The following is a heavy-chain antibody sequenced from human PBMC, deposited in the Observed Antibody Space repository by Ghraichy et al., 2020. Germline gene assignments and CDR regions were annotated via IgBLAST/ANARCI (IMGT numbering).Heavy chain of an antibody. CDR3: ARDYSTWYFDL. CDR1: GYTFANYW. J-gene: IGHJ2*01. V-gene: IGHV3-7*01. D-gene: IGHD2-21*01. CDR2: IKQDGSEK. Sequence: GESLNISCKGSGYTFANYWIAWVRQMPGKGLEWVANIKQDGSEKNYVDSVKGRFTISRDNAKNSLYLQMNSLRAEDTAVYYCARDYSTWYFDLWGRGTLVTVSS.